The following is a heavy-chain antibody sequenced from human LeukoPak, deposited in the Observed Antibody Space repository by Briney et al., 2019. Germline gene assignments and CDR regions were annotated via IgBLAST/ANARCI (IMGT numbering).Heavy chain of an antibody. CDR3: ATAILYYFDY. D-gene: IGHD2-2*01. CDR1: GYTFTGYY. J-gene: IGHJ4*02. CDR2: INPNSGGT. Sequence: ASVKVSCKASGYTFTGYYMHWVRQAPGQGLEWMGWINPNSGGTNYAQKFQGRVTMTRDTSTSTVYMELSSLRSEDTAVYYCATAILYYFDYWGQGTLVTVSS. V-gene: IGHV1-2*02.